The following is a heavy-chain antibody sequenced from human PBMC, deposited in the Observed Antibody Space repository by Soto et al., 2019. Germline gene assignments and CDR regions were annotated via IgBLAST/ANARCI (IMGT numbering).Heavy chain of an antibody. CDR2: IYYSGTP. J-gene: IGHJ6*01. CDR1: GASISSGGYY. V-gene: IGHV4-31*01. CDR3: RRGGYYYYLGMYV. Sequence: QVQLQESGPGLVKPSQTLSLTCTVSGASISSGGYYWSWIRQHPGQGLERIGYIYYSGTPYYNPSLKSPVTISIDKYTNQISLKFSSATAADTAVYYCRRGGYYYYLGMYVWGQVNTVAVAA.